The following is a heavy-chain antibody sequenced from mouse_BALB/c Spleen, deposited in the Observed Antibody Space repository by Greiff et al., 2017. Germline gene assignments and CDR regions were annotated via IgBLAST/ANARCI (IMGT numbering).Heavy chain of an antibody. D-gene: IGHD1-1*01. CDR1: GYSFTSYY. CDR3: ARSEYYGSSSYWYFDV. J-gene: IGHJ1*01. Sequence: VQLQQSGPELVKPGASVKISCKASGYSFTSYYIHWVKQRPGQGLEWIGWIFPGSGNTKYNEKFKGKATLTADTSSSTAYMQLSSLTSEDSAVYFCARSEYYGSSSYWYFDVWGAGTTVTVSS. CDR2: IFPGSGNT. V-gene: IGHV1-66*01.